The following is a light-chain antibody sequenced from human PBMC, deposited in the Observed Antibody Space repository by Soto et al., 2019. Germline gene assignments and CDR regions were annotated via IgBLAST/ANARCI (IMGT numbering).Light chain of an antibody. CDR1: QSVSYN. V-gene: IGKV3-20*01. CDR2: GAS. CDR3: QQYGSSGT. J-gene: IGKJ1*01. Sequence: EIVMTQSPATLSVSPGERATLSCRASQSVSYNLAWYQQTPGQAPRLLIYGASNRATGIPDRFSGSGSGTDFTLTISRLEPEDFAVYYCQQYGSSGTFGQGTKVDIK.